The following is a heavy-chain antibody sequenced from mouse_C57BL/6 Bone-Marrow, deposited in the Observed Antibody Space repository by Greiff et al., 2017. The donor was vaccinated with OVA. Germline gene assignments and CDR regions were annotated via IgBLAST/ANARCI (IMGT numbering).Heavy chain of an antibody. Sequence: EVQLQESGTVLARPGASVKMSCKTSGYTFTSYWMHWVKQRPGQGLEWIGAIYPGNSDTSYNQKFKGKAKLTAVTSASTAYMELSSLTNEDSAVYYCTRGDTTVVAYYFDYWGQGTTLTVSS. CDR1: GYTFTSYW. CDR3: TRGDTTVVAYYFDY. CDR2: IYPGNSDT. D-gene: IGHD1-1*01. V-gene: IGHV1-5*01. J-gene: IGHJ2*01.